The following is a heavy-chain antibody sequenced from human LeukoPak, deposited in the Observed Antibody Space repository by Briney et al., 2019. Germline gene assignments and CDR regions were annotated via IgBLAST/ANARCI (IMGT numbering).Heavy chain of an antibody. CDR1: GFTFSSYA. D-gene: IGHD2/OR15-2a*01. Sequence: GGSLRLSCAASGFTFSSYAMNWVRQAPGKGLEWVSSISGSSGRTYYADSVKGRFTISRDNSKNTLYLQMNSLRAADTAVYYCAPKVVGSTSFDYWGQGTLVTVSS. V-gene: IGHV3-23*01. J-gene: IGHJ4*02. CDR2: ISGSSGRT. CDR3: APKVVGSTSFDY.